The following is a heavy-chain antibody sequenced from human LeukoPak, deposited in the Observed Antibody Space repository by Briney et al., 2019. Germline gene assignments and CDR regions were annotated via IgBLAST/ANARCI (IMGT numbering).Heavy chain of an antibody. Sequence: GGSPRLSCAASGFTFSSYAMSWVRQAPGKGLEWVSAISGSGGSTYYADSVKGRFTISRDNSKNTLYLQMNSLRAEDTAVYCCAKYSSSFMVTAYWGQGTLVTVSS. CDR2: ISGSGGST. CDR1: GFTFSSYA. D-gene: IGHD6-13*01. J-gene: IGHJ4*02. V-gene: IGHV3-23*01. CDR3: AKYSSSFMVTAY.